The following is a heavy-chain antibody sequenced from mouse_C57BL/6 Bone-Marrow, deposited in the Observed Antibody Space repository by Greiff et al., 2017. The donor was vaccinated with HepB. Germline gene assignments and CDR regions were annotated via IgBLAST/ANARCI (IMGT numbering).Heavy chain of an antibody. CDR3: ARYDYGRFDY. CDR2: IYPGSGNT. D-gene: IGHD2-4*01. J-gene: IGHJ2*01. V-gene: IGHV1-76*01. CDR1: GYTFTDYY. Sequence: VQLQQSGAELVRPGASVKLSCKASGYTFTDYYINWVKQRPGQGLEWIARIYPGSGNTYYNEKFKGKATLTAEKSSSTAYMQLSSLTSEDSAVYFCARYDYGRFDYWGQGTTLTVSS.